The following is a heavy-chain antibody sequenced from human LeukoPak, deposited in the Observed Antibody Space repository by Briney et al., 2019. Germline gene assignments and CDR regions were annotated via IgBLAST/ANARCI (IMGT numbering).Heavy chain of an antibody. CDR2: ISYDGSNK. J-gene: IGHJ4*02. V-gene: IGHV3-30*04. CDR1: GFTFSSYA. Sequence: GGSLRLSCAASGFTFSSYAMSWVRQAPGKGLEWVAVISYDGSNKYYADSVKGRFTISRDNSKNTLYLQMNSLRAEDTAVYYCAYYCSSTSCYVDHWGQGTLVTVSS. D-gene: IGHD2-2*01. CDR3: AYYCSSTSCYVDH.